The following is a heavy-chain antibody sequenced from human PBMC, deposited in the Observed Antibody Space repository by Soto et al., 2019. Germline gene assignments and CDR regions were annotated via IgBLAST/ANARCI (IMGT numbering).Heavy chain of an antibody. CDR3: ARLARGYDFDY. CDR2: ISPYNSNA. Sequence: QVQLVQSGPEVKKAGASVKVSCKSSGYTFNTYAIGWVRLAPGQGLEWMGWISPYNSNANYAQTYLGRVTMTTDTSTSTVYMELRNLESDDTDIYYCARLARGYDFDYWGQGTLVTVSS. D-gene: IGHD2-15*01. V-gene: IGHV1-18*01. J-gene: IGHJ4*02. CDR1: GYTFNTYA.